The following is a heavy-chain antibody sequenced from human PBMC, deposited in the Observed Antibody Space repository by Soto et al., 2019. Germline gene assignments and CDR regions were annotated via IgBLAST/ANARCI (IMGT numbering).Heavy chain of an antibody. J-gene: IGHJ6*02. D-gene: IGHD6-6*01. CDR2: ISYDGSNK. V-gene: IGHV3-30-3*01. Sequence: PGGSLRLSCAASGFTFSSYAMHWVRQAPGKGLEWVAVISYDGSNKYYADSVKGRFTISRDNSKNTLYLQVNSLRAEDTAVYYCARDSSSLYYYYYYGMDVWGQGTTVTVS. CDR1: GFTFSSYA. CDR3: ARDSSSLYYYYYYGMDV.